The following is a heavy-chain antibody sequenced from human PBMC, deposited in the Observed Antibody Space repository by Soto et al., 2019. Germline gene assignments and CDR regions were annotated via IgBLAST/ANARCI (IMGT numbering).Heavy chain of an antibody. Sequence: EVQLVESGGGFVTPGGSLRLSCGVSGFDFRNAWVSWVRQAPGKGLQWVGRVKGELGSETPDFVAPVKGRFSFSRDDSKDTLYLHMNALKTEDTGLYYGAWQTRWNHDVFDVWGQGTLVIVS. J-gene: IGHJ3*01. D-gene: IGHD1-1*01. CDR2: VKGELGSETP. CDR1: GFDFRNAW. CDR3: AWQTRWNHDVFDV. V-gene: IGHV3-15*07.